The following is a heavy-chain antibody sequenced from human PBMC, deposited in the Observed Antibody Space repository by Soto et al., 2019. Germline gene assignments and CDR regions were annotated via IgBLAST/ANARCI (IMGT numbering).Heavy chain of an antibody. V-gene: IGHV3-15*07. D-gene: IGHD5-18*01. CDR2: IKSKTDGGTT. Sequence: EVQLVESGGGLVKPGGSLRLSCAASGFTFSNAWMNWVRQAPGKGLEWVGRIKSKTDGGTTDYAAPVKGRFTISRDDSKNTLYLQMNSLKTGDTAVYYCTTDPSESTAMVDYWGQGTLVTVSS. CDR3: TTDPSESTAMVDY. J-gene: IGHJ4*02. CDR1: GFTFSNAW.